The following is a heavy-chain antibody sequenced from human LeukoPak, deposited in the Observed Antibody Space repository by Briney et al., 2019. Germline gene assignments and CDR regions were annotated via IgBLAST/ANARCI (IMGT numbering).Heavy chain of an antibody. J-gene: IGHJ5*02. Sequence: PSETLSLTCTVSGGSITSGNYYWSWIRQPPGKGLEWIGYIFYTGSTNYSPSLKSRVFISVDTFKNQFSLKLSSVTAADTAVYYCARETLTTSRWFDPWGQGTLVTVSS. D-gene: IGHD4-17*01. V-gene: IGHV4-30-4*01. CDR1: GGSITSGNYY. CDR2: IFYTGST. CDR3: ARETLTTSRWFDP.